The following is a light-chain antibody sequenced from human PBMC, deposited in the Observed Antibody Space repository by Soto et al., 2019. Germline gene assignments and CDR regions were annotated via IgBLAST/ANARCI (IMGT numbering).Light chain of an antibody. J-gene: IGLJ3*02. Sequence: ALTQPASVSGSPGQSITLSCTGTSSDVGGYNYVSWYQQHPGKAPKLMIYDVSNRPSGVSNRFSGSKSGNTASLTISGLQAEDEADYYCSSYTSSSTPWVFGGGTKLTVL. CDR2: DVS. V-gene: IGLV2-14*01. CDR3: SSYTSSSTPWV. CDR1: SSDVGGYNY.